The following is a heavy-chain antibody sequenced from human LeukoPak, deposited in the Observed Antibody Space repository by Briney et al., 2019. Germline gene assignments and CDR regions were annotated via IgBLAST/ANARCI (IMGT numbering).Heavy chain of an antibody. CDR1: GFTFSDYY. Sequence: PGGSLRLSCAASGFTFSDYYMSWIRQAPGKGLEWVSYISSSGSYANYADSVKGRFTISRDNSKNTLYLQMNSLRAEDTAVYYCANKRGGPSPFDYWGQGTLVTVSS. V-gene: IGHV3-11*03. CDR2: ISSSGSYA. J-gene: IGHJ4*02. D-gene: IGHD2-2*01. CDR3: ANKRGGPSPFDY.